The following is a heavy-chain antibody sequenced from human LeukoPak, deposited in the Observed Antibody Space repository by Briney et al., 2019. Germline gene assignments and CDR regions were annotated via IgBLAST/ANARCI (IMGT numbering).Heavy chain of an antibody. CDR3: ARTDYSGSYDY. D-gene: IGHD1-26*01. V-gene: IGHV3-30-3*01. Sequence: PGGSLRLSCAASGFTFSSYAMHWVRQAPGKGLEWVAVISYDGSNKYYADSVKGRFTISRDNSKNTLYLQMNSLRAEDTAVYYCARTDYSGSYDYWGQGTLVTVSS. CDR1: GFTFSSYA. J-gene: IGHJ4*02. CDR2: ISYDGSNK.